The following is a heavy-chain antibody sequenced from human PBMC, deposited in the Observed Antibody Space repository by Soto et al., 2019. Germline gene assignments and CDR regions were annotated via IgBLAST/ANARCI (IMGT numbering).Heavy chain of an antibody. Sequence: SETLSLTCAVYGGSFSGYYWSWIRQPPGKGLEWIGEINHSGSTNYNPSLKSRVTISVDTSKNQLSLKLSSVTAADTAVYYCARGDYGASLYWGQGTLVTVSS. J-gene: IGHJ4*02. CDR2: INHSGST. D-gene: IGHD4-17*01. CDR3: ARGDYGASLY. V-gene: IGHV4-34*01. CDR1: GGSFSGYY.